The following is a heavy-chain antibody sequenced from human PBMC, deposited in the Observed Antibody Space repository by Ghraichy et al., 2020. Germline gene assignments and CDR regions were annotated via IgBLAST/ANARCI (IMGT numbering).Heavy chain of an antibody. V-gene: IGHV3-23*01. CDR3: AKEGGRLGEGAFDV. J-gene: IGHJ3*01. Sequence: GGSLRLSCAVSEFTFDGYPMTWVRQAPGKGLEWVSTLGADGSSTFYADSVKGRFTISRDKSKRTMYLQMNSLRADDTAVYYCAKEGGRLGEGAFDVWGQGTTVTVSS. CDR1: EFTFDGYP. CDR2: LGADGSST. D-gene: IGHD3-10*01.